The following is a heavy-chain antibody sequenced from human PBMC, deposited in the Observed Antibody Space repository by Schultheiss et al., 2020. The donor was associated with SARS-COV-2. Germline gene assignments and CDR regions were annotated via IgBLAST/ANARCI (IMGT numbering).Heavy chain of an antibody. CDR3: ARDRVGSGWWGGIYYYYYMDV. V-gene: IGHV4-34*01. CDR1: GGSFSGYY. Sequence: SETLSLTCAVYGGSFSGYYWSWIRQPPGKGLEWIGEINHSGSTNYNPSLKSRVTISVDTSKNQFSLKLSSVTAADTAVYYCARDRVGSGWWGGIYYYYYMDVWGKGTTVTVSS. J-gene: IGHJ6*03. D-gene: IGHD6-19*01. CDR2: INHSGST.